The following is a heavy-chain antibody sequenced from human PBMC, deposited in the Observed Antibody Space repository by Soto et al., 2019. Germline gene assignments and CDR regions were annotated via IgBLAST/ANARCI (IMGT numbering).Heavy chain of an antibody. V-gene: IGHV4-31*03. CDR2: IYYSGST. Sequence: QVQLQESGPGLVKPSQTLSLTCTVSGGSISSGGYYWSWIRQHPGTGLEWIGYIYYSGSTYYNPSLKSRVTISVDTSKNQFSLKLSSVTAADTAVYYCARDAGLLWFGESTPDAFDIWGQGTMVTVSS. CDR1: GGSISSGGYY. CDR3: ARDAGLLWFGESTPDAFDI. D-gene: IGHD3-10*01. J-gene: IGHJ3*02.